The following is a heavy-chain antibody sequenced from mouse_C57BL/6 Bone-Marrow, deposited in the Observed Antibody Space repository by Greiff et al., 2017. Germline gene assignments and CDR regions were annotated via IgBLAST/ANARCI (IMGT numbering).Heavy chain of an antibody. CDR2: IYPRSGNT. D-gene: IGHD1-1*01. CDR1: GYTFTSYG. CDR3: ARSNYYDSSYHIDY. Sequence: QVHVKQSGAELARPGASVKLSCKASGYTFTSYGISWVKQRTGQGLEWIGEIYPRSGNTYYNEKFKGKATLTADKSSSPAYMALRSLTSEDSAVYFGARSNYYDSSYHIDYWGQGTTLTVSS. J-gene: IGHJ2*01. V-gene: IGHV1-81*01.